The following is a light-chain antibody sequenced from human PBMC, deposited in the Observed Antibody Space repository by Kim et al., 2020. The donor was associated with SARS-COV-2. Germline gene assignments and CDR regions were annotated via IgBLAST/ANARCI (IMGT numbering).Light chain of an antibody. CDR3: QVWDSSSDPHVV. V-gene: IGLV3-21*04. J-gene: IGLJ2*01. CDR2: YDS. Sequence: PGQTARITCGGNNIGSKRVHWYPQKPGQAPVLVIYYDSDRPSGIPERFSGSNSGNTATLTISRVEAGDEADYYCQVWDSSSDPHVVFGGGTQLTVL. CDR1: NIGSKR.